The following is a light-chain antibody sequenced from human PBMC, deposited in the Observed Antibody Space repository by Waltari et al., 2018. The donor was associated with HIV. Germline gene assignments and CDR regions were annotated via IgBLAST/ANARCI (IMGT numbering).Light chain of an antibody. CDR3: QQYKGYPLT. Sequence: DIQMTQSPSSLSASVGDRVTITCRASHDISNYLAWFQQRPGEAPKSLIYAASTLQSGVPSKFRGSGSETYFTLTINSLKSEDSATYYCQQYKGYPLTFGQGTRLEIK. CDR2: AAS. J-gene: IGKJ5*01. CDR1: HDISNY. V-gene: IGKV1-16*02.